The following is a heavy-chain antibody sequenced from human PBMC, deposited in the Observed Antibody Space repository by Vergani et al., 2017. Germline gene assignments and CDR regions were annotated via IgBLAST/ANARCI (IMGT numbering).Heavy chain of an antibody. Sequence: QVQLQQWGAGLSKPSETLSLTCAVYGGSFSGYYWSWIRQPPGKGLEWIGEINHSGSTNYNPSLKSRVTISVDTSKNQFSLRLSSVTAADTAVYYCARGRSYPDYWGQGTLVTVSS. V-gene: IGHV4-34*01. CDR1: GGSFSGYY. CDR3: ARGRSYPDY. CDR2: INHSGST. J-gene: IGHJ4*02. D-gene: IGHD1-26*01.